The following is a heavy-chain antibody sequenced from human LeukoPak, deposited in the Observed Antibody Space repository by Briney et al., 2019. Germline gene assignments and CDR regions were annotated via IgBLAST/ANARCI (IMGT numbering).Heavy chain of an antibody. CDR3: ARQEYCSGGSCYTWFDP. J-gene: IGHJ5*02. V-gene: IGHV5-51*01. CDR2: IYPADSDI. CDR1: GYSINNYW. D-gene: IGHD2-15*01. Sequence: ESLKISCKGSGYSINNYWIGWVRQMPGKGLEWMGIIYPADSDIRYSPSFQGQVTISADKSISTAYLQWSSLKASDTAMYYCARQEYCSGGSCYTWFDPWGQGTLVIVSS.